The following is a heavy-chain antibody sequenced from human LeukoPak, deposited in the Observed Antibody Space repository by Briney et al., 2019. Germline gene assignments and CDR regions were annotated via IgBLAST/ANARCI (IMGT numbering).Heavy chain of an antibody. V-gene: IGHV4-61*02. J-gene: IGHJ6*04. CDR3: GREVSGRFLEWSSSV. D-gene: IGHD3-3*01. Sequence: SETLSLTCTVSGGSISSGSYYWSWIRQPAGKGLEWIGRIYTSGSTNYNPSLKSRVTISVDTSKNQFSLKLSSVTAADTAVYYCGREVSGRFLEWSSSVWGKGTTVTVPS. CDR2: IYTSGST. CDR1: GGSISSGSYY.